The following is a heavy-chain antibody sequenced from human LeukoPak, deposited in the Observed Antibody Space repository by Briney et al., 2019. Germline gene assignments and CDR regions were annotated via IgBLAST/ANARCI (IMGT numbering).Heavy chain of an antibody. CDR1: GGSFSGYY. Sequence: KPSETLSLTCAVYGGSFSGYYWSWIRQPPGKGLEWIGEINHSESTNYNPSLKSRVTISVDTSKNQFSLKLSSVTAADTAVYYCARDKLRPIHHYYYYYGMDVWGQGTTVTVSS. V-gene: IGHV4-34*01. J-gene: IGHJ6*02. CDR2: INHSEST. CDR3: ARDKLRPIHHYYYYYGMDV.